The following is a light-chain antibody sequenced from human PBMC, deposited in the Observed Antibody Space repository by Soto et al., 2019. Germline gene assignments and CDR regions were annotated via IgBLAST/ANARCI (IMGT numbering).Light chain of an antibody. CDR1: QSVSSSY. J-gene: IGKJ1*01. V-gene: IGKV3-20*01. Sequence: EIVLTQSPGTLSLSPGERATLSCRASQSVSSSYLAWYEQKPVQAPRLLIYGASSRATGSPDRFSGSGSGTDFTLPISRLEPEDFAVYYCQQYGSSPPWTFGQGTKV. CDR2: GAS. CDR3: QQYGSSPPWT.